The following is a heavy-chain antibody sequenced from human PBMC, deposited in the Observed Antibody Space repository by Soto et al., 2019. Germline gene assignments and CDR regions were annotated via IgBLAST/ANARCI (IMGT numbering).Heavy chain of an antibody. Sequence: EVQLVESGGGLVQPGGSLRLSCAASGFTFSTYSMNWVRQAPGKGLEWVSYICGSTIYYAASVKGRFTISRDNAKNSLYLQMNSLRDEDTAVYYCARDHNYAFDIWGQGTMVTVSS. CDR2: ICGSTI. CDR1: GFTFSTYS. CDR3: ARDHNYAFDI. V-gene: IGHV3-48*02. J-gene: IGHJ3*02. D-gene: IGHD1-20*01.